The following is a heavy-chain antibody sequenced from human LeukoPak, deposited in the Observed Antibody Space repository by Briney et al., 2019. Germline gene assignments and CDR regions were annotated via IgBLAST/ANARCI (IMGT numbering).Heavy chain of an antibody. Sequence: GGSLRLSCAASGFTFSSYGMHWVRQAPGKGLEWVSGISGSGDNTYYADSVKGRFTISRDNSKNTLYVQVNSLGTEDTAAYYCAKGSYYDSSGSFYFDYWGQGTLVTVSS. CDR2: ISGSGDNT. J-gene: IGHJ4*02. V-gene: IGHV3-23*01. CDR3: AKGSYYDSSGSFYFDY. CDR1: GFTFSSYG. D-gene: IGHD3-22*01.